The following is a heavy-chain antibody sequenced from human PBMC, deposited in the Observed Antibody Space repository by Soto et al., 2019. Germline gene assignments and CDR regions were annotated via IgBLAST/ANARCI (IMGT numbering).Heavy chain of an antibody. D-gene: IGHD3-16*02. Sequence: PGGSLRLSCAASGFTFRNYPMTWVRQAPGKGLDWVSTISGSGVDTYYPDSVKGRVTISRDNSKNTLYLQINSLRAEDTAVYYCAKGGLLPRPNRWFWGQGILVTVSS. CDR3: AKGGLLPRPNRWF. V-gene: IGHV3-23*01. CDR1: GFTFRNYP. CDR2: ISGSGVDT. J-gene: IGHJ4*02.